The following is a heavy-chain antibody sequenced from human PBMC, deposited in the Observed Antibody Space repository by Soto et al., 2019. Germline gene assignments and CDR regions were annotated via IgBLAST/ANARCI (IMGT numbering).Heavy chain of an antibody. CDR2: IIPLFGTA. D-gene: IGHD3-3*01. J-gene: IGHJ6*02. V-gene: IGHV1-69*06. Sequence: SVKVSCKASGGIFSSNTINWVRQAAGQGLEWMGGIIPLFGTANYAEKFQGRVTITADKSTKTEYMELRSLRPDDTAVYYCARDGMGTYYDFWSGVSEAYGMDVWGQGTTVTVSS. CDR1: GGIFSSNT. CDR3: ARDGMGTYYDFWSGVSEAYGMDV.